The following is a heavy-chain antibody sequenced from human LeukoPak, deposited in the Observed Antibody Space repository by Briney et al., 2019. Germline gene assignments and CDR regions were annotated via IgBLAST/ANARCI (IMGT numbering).Heavy chain of an antibody. CDR2: IYSGGAT. Sequence: GGSLRLSCAASGFTVNRTYMSWVRQAPGRGLEWASVIYSGGATYYTDSVKGRFTISRDNSKNTQYLQINSLRAEDTAVYYCARVYSSSWYGDRGYWGQGTLVTVSS. CDR3: ARVYSSSWYGDRGY. V-gene: IGHV3-66*01. CDR1: GFTVNRTY. D-gene: IGHD6-13*01. J-gene: IGHJ4*02.